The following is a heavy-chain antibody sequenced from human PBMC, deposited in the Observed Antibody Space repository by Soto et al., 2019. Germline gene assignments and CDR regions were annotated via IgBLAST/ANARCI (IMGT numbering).Heavy chain of an antibody. CDR2: INHSGST. CDR3: ARGGRERSPRAGWFDP. CDR1: GGSFSGYY. J-gene: IGHJ5*02. Sequence: SETLSLTCAVYGGSFSGYYWSWIRQPPGKGLEWIGEINHSGSTNYNPSLKSRVTISVETSKNQFSLKLSSVTAADTAVYYCARGGRERSPRAGWFDPWGQGTLVTVSS. V-gene: IGHV4-34*01. D-gene: IGHD1-1*01.